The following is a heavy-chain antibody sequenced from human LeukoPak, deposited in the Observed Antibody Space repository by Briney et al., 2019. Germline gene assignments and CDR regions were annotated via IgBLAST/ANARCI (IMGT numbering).Heavy chain of an antibody. CDR3: ARGDQAFDD. CDR2: TYYKSKWSN. V-gene: IGHV6-1*01. J-gene: IGHJ4*02. Sequence: SQTLSLTCAISGDSVSSNSAVWNWIRQSPSRGLEWLGRTYYKSKWSNNYAVSVKSRITINPDTSENQFSLQLNSVTPEDTAVYYCARGDQAFDDWGPGTLVTVSS. CDR1: GDSVSSNSAV. D-gene: IGHD2-2*01.